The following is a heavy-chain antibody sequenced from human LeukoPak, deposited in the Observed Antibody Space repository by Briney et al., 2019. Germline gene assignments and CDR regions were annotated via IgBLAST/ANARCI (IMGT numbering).Heavy chain of an antibody. CDR3: ARSQIAAAGYYFDY. Sequence: SETLSLTCTVSGGSISSYYWSWIRQPPGKGLEWIGYIYYSGSTNYNPSLKSRVTISVDTSKNQFSLKLSSVTAADTAVYYCARSQIAAAGYYFDYWGQGTLVTVSS. CDR1: GGSISSYY. CDR2: IYYSGST. D-gene: IGHD6-13*01. J-gene: IGHJ4*02. V-gene: IGHV4-59*08.